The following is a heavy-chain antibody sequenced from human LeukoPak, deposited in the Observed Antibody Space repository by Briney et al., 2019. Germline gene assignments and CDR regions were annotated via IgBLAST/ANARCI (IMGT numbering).Heavy chain of an antibody. D-gene: IGHD3-9*01. V-gene: IGHV4-34*01. CDR3: ARTRNSGLRYFDWLLPTTNDAFDI. Sequence: SETLSLTCTVSGGSISSYYWSWIRQPPGKGLEWIGEINHSGSTNYNPSLKSRVTISVDTSKNQFSLKLSSVTAADTAVYYCARTRNSGLRYFDWLLPTTNDAFDIWGQGTMVTVSS. J-gene: IGHJ3*02. CDR2: INHSGST. CDR1: GGSISSYY.